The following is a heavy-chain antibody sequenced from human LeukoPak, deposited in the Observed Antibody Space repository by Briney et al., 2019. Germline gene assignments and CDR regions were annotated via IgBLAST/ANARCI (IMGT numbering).Heavy chain of an antibody. J-gene: IGHJ5*02. CDR2: IIPIFGTA. D-gene: IGHD2-21*01. CDR3: ARETSYCGGDCPNWFDP. Sequence: ASVKVSCKASGGTFSSYAISWVRQAPGQGLEWMGGIIPIFGTANYAQKFQGRVTITADKSTSTAYMELSSLRSEDTAVYYCARETSYCGGDCPNWFDPWGQGTLVTVSS. CDR1: GGTFSSYA. V-gene: IGHV1-69*06.